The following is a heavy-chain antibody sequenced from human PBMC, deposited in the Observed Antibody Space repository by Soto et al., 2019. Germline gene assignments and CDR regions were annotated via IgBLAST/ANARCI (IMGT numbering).Heavy chain of an antibody. CDR1: GFTFSSYA. V-gene: IGHV3-30-3*01. J-gene: IGHJ3*02. Sequence: GGSLRLSCAASGFTFSSYAMHRVRQAPGKGLEWVAVISYDGSNKYYADSVKGRFTISRDNSKNTLYLQMNSLRAEDTAVYYCATLARGYCSGGSCRPDAFDIWGQGTMVTVSS. CDR3: ATLARGYCSGGSCRPDAFDI. CDR2: ISYDGSNK. D-gene: IGHD2-15*01.